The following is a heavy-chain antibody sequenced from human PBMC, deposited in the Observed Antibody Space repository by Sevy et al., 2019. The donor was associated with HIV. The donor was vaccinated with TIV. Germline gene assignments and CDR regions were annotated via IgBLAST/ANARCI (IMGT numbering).Heavy chain of an antibody. V-gene: IGHV1-69*13. Sequence: ASVKVSCKASGGTFSSYAISWVRQAPGQGLEWMGGIIPIFGTANYAQKFQGGVTITADESTSTAYMELSSLRSEDTAVYYCARGISGSYSFRFDYWGQGTLVTVSS. D-gene: IGHD1-26*01. CDR2: IIPIFGTA. J-gene: IGHJ4*02. CDR1: GGTFSSYA. CDR3: ARGISGSYSFRFDY.